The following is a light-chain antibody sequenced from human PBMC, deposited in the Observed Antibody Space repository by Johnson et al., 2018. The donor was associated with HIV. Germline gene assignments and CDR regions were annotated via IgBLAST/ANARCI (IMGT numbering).Light chain of an antibody. Sequence: QSLLTQPPSVSAAPGQKVTISCSGSSSNIGNNYVSWYQQLPETAPKLLIYDNNKRPSAIPDRFSGSKSGTSATLGITGLQTGDEADYYCGTWDSSLSALYVFGTGTKVTVL. CDR1: SSNIGNNY. J-gene: IGLJ1*01. CDR3: GTWDSSLSALYV. CDR2: DNN. V-gene: IGLV1-51*01.